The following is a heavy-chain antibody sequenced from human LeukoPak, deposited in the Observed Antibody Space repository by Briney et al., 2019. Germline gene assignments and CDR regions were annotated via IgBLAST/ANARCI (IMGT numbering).Heavy chain of an antibody. Sequence: PGGSVRLSCAASGFTFNEFAMHWVRQSPGKGLEWVALATADGRTEYYADSVRGRFTISRDNSKESLFLQMTSLRPEDTALYYCAKIGQWEFMGYFYHYYYMDVWGKGITVTVSS. J-gene: IGHJ6*03. V-gene: IGHV3-43*02. CDR1: GFTFNEFA. CDR3: AKIGQWEFMGYFYHYYYMDV. D-gene: IGHD1-26*01. CDR2: ATADGRTE.